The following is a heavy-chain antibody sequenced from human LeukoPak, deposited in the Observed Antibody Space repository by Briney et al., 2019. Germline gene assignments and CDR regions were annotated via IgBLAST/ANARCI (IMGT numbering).Heavy chain of an antibody. J-gene: IGHJ4*02. Sequence: ASETLSLTCTVSGGSISSGSYYWSWIRQPAGKGLEWIGRIYTSGSTNYNPSLKSRVTISVDTSKNQFSLKLSSVTAADTAVYYCARVRGSYGSFDYWGQGTLVTVSS. CDR2: IYTSGST. D-gene: IGHD1-26*01. CDR3: ARVRGSYGSFDY. CDR1: GGSISSGSYY. V-gene: IGHV4-61*02.